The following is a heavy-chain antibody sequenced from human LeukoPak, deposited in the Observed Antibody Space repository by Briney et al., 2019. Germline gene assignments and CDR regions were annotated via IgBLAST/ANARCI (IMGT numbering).Heavy chain of an antibody. CDR2: ISASGSYI. CDR1: DFTFSDYY. V-gene: IGHV3-11*05. J-gene: IGHJ4*02. Sequence: GGSLRLSCAASDFTFSDYYMTWIRQAPGRGLEWVSYISASGSYIDYADSVKGRFTISRDYARNSLYLQMNSLRAEDTAVYYCARARRSGWSYFFDYWGQGTPVTVSS. D-gene: IGHD6-19*01. CDR3: ARARRSGWSYFFDY.